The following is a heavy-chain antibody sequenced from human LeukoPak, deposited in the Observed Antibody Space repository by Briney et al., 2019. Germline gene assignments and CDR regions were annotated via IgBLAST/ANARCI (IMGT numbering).Heavy chain of an antibody. D-gene: IGHD3-9*01. CDR3: ARSVIRYFDWLLHQYYFDY. CDR1: GYSFTSYW. CDR2: IYPGDPDT. Sequence: GESLKITCKGSGYSFTSYWIGWVRQMPGKGLEWMGIIYPGDPDTRYSPSFQGQVTISADKSISTAYLQWSSLKASDTAMYYCARSVIRYFDWLLHQYYFDYWGQGTLVTVSS. J-gene: IGHJ4*02. V-gene: IGHV5-51*01.